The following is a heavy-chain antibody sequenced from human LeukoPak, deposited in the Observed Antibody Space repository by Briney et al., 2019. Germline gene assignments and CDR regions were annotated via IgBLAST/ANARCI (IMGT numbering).Heavy chain of an antibody. CDR1: GFSFSIYA. CDR3: ANQGRSGGTCYFDY. J-gene: IGHJ4*02. V-gene: IGHV3-23*01. D-gene: IGHD2-15*01. Sequence: GGSLRLSCAASGFSFSIYAMSWVRQAPGKGLEWVSAISGSGGSTYYADSVKGRFTISRDNSKNTLYLQMNSLRAEDTAVYYCANQGRSGGTCYFDYWGQGTLVTVSS. CDR2: ISGSGGST.